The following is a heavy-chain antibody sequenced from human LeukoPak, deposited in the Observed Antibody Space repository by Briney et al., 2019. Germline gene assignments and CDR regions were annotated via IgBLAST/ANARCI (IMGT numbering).Heavy chain of an antibody. D-gene: IGHD6-19*01. CDR2: INSDGSST. J-gene: IGHJ6*02. CDR3: ARDLVRSSGWYAYYYYGMDV. V-gene: IGHV3-74*01. CDR1: GFTYSSYW. Sequence: GGSLRLSCAASGFTYSSYWMHWVRQAPGKGLVWVSRINSDGSSTSYADSVKGRFTISRDNAKNTLYLQMNSLRAEDTAVYYCARDLVRSSGWYAYYYYGMDVWGQGTTVTVSS.